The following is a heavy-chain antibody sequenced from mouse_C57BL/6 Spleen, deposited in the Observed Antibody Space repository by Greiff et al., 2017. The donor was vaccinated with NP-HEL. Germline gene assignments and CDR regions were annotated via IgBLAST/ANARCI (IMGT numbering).Heavy chain of an antibody. Sequence: QVQLQQPGAELVMPGASVKLSCKASGYTFTSYWMHWVKQRPGQGLEWIGEIDPSDSYTNYNQKFKGKSTLTVDKSSSTAYMQLSSLTSEDSAVYYCAGLWRDGYYFDYWGQGTTLTVSS. CDR3: AGLWRDGYYFDY. D-gene: IGHD2-3*01. CDR1: GYTFTSYW. CDR2: IDPSDSYT. V-gene: IGHV1-69*01. J-gene: IGHJ2*01.